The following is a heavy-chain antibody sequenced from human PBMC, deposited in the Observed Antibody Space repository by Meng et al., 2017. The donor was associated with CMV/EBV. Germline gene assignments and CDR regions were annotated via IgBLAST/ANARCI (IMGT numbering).Heavy chain of an antibody. V-gene: IGHV1-69*10. D-gene: IGHD4-11*01. CDR2: IIPILGIA. CDR1: GDTFSSYA. J-gene: IGHJ6*02. CDR3: ARSTVTRRGPGAPNYYYYGMDV. Sequence: SVKVSRKASGDTFSSYALSWVRQAPGQGLEWMGGIIPILGIANYAQKFQGRVTITADKSTSTAYMELSSLRSEDTAVYYCARSTVTRRGPGAPNYYYYGMDVWGQGTTVTVSS.